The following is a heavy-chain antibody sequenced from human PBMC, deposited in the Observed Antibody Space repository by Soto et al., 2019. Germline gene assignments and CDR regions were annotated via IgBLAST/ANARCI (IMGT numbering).Heavy chain of an antibody. CDR2: IKSKGGGETT. CDR3: TRILALPPNDAFDI. Sequence: EGQLVESGGRLVEPGGSLRLSCAASGFNFNVAWMNWVRQAPGKGLEWLGPIKSKGGGETTEYVAFVKGRFTISRDDSKNTLYLRMNSHKSEDTAVYYCTRILALPPNDAFDIWGQGTMVTVSS. CDR1: GFNFNVAW. D-gene: IGHD3-3*02. V-gene: IGHV3-15*01. J-gene: IGHJ3*02.